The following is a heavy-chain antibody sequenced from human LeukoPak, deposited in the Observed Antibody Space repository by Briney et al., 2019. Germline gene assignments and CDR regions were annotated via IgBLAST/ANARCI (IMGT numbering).Heavy chain of an antibody. D-gene: IGHD3-10*01. CDR1: GFTFSSYG. CDR2: VRYDGTNK. V-gene: IGHV3-30*02. Sequence: PGGSLRLSCAPSGFTFSSYGMHWVRQAPGKGLEWVTFVRYDGTNKYYADSVKGRFTISRDNSKDTLYLQMNSLRVEDTAVYYCASQSRGALDYWGQGTLVTVSS. J-gene: IGHJ4*02. CDR3: ASQSRGALDY.